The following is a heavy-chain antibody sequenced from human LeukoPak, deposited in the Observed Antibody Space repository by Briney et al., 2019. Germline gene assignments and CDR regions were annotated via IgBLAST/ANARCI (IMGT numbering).Heavy chain of an antibody. CDR2: INPNSGGT. V-gene: IGHV1-2*02. CDR1: GYTFIGYY. J-gene: IGHJ4*02. D-gene: IGHD6-13*01. Sequence: ASVKVACKASGYTFIGYYMHWVRQAPGQGLGARGWINPNSGGTNYPQKCQGRVTTARATSISTAYMELSRLKSDDTAVHYCARDNLFAAAHLFDYWGQGTLVTVSS. CDR3: ARDNLFAAAHLFDY.